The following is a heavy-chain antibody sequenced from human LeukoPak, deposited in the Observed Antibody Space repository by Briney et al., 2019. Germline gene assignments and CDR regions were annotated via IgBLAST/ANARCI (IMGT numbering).Heavy chain of an antibody. V-gene: IGHV1-18*01. CDR1: GYTFTSYG. Sequence: ASVKVSCKASGYTFTSYGISWVRQAPGQGLEWMGWISGYNGNTNYAQKLQGRVTMTTDTSTSTANMELRSLRSDDTAVYYCAREGYCNSTSCYKPFDYWGQGTLVTVSS. J-gene: IGHJ4*02. D-gene: IGHD2-2*01. CDR2: ISGYNGNT. CDR3: AREGYCNSTSCYKPFDY.